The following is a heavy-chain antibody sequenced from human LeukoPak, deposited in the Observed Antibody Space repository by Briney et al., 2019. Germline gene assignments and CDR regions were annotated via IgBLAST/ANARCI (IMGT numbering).Heavy chain of an antibody. J-gene: IGHJ4*01. V-gene: IGHV3-11*01. Sequence: GGSLRLSCAASGFTFSDYYMTWIRQAPGKGLEWGSYISSSSNNIHYAKSVRGRFTISRDNAKNSVYLQMNSLRAEDTAVYYCARKVYHRFDYWGHGTLVTVSS. CDR3: ARKVYHRFDY. CDR1: GFTFSDYY. D-gene: IGHD2-2*01. CDR2: ISSSSNNI.